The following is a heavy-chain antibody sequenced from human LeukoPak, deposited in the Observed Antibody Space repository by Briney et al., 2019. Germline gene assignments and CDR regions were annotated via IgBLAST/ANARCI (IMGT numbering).Heavy chain of an antibody. V-gene: IGHV3-23*01. CDR1: GFTFSSYA. CDR2: ISGSGGST. CDR3: AKDQGKAVAGYAFDY. J-gene: IGHJ4*02. D-gene: IGHD6-19*01. Sequence: GRSLRLSCAASGFTFSSYAMSWVRQAPGKGLEWVSAISGSGGSTYYADSVKGRFTISRDNSKNTLYLQMNSLRAEDTAVYYCAKDQGKAVAGYAFDYWGQGTLVTVSS.